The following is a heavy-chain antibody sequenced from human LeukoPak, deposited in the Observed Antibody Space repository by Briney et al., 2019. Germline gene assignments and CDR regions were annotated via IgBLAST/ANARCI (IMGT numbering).Heavy chain of an antibody. CDR3: ARFYGSGSYYLDY. CDR2: INHSGST. V-gene: IGHV4-34*01. J-gene: IGHJ4*02. CDR1: GGSFSGYY. Sequence: SETLSLTCAVYGGSFSGYYWSWIRQPPGKGLEWIGEINHSGSTNYNPSLKSRVTISVDTSKNQFSLKLSSVTAADTAVYYCARFYGSGSYYLDYWGQGTLVTVSS. D-gene: IGHD3-10*01.